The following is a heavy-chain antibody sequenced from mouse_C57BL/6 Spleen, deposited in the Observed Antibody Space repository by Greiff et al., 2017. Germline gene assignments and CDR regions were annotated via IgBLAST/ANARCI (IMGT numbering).Heavy chain of an antibody. CDR3: TRYGNYFYAMDY. V-gene: IGHV6-6*01. CDR1: GFTFSDAW. Sequence: EVKLVESGGGLVQPGGSMKLSCAASGFTFSDAWMDWVRQSPEKGLEWVAEIRNKANNHATYYAESVKGRFTISRDDSKSSVYLQMNSLRAEDTGIYYCTRYGNYFYAMDYWGQGTSVTVSS. D-gene: IGHD2-1*01. J-gene: IGHJ4*01. CDR2: IRNKANNHAT.